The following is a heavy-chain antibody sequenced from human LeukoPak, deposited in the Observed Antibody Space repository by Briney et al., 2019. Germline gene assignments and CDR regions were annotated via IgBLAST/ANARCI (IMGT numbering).Heavy chain of an antibody. Sequence: PSETLSFTCTVSGGSISSSSYYWGWIRQPPGKGLEWIGSIYYSGSTYYNPSLKSRVTISVDTSKNQFSLKLSSVTAADTAVYYCARVPPGYCSSTSCYTYAFDIWGQGTMVTVSS. CDR1: GGSISSSSYY. CDR3: ARVPPGYCSSTSCYTYAFDI. CDR2: IYYSGST. D-gene: IGHD2-2*02. V-gene: IGHV4-39*01. J-gene: IGHJ3*02.